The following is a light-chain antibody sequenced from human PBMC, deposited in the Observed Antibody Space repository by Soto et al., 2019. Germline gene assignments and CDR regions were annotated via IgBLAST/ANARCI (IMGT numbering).Light chain of an antibody. CDR3: QQFSSYPLT. CDR1: QTVRNNY. CDR2: DAS. J-gene: IGKJ4*01. Sequence: EIVLTQSPCTLSLSPGARATLSCRASQTVRNNYLAWYQQKPGQAPRLLIYDASSRATGIPDRFSGSGSGTDFTLTISRLEPEDFAVYYCQQFSSYPLTFGGGTKVDIK. V-gene: IGKV3-20*01.